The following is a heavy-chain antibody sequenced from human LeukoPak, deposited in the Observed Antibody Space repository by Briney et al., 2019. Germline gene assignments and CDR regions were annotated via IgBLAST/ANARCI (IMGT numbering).Heavy chain of an antibody. J-gene: IGHJ4*02. CDR1: GFTFSSYG. V-gene: IGHV3-30*18. D-gene: IGHD3-16*01. CDR2: ISYDGSNK. CDR3: AKDHPRGESVDY. Sequence: GGSLRLSCAASGFTFSSYGMHWVRQAPGKGLERVAVISYDGSNKYYADSVKGRFTISRDNSKNTLYLQMNSLRAENTAVYYCAKDHPRGESVDYWGQGTLVTVSS.